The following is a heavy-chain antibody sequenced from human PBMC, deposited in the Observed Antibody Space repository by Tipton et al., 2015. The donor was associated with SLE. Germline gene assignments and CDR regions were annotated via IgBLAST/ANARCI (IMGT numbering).Heavy chain of an antibody. CDR3: AKDLEEMATIEDY. CDR1: GFSFSSYG. J-gene: IGHJ4*02. Sequence: SLRLSCAASGFSFSSYGIHWVRQAPGKGLEWVAVIWYDGSNEYYADSVKGRFTISRDNSKNTLYLQMSSLRVEDTAVYYCAKDLEEMATIEDYWGQGTLVTVSS. CDR2: IWYDGSNE. V-gene: IGHV3-33*06. D-gene: IGHD5-24*01.